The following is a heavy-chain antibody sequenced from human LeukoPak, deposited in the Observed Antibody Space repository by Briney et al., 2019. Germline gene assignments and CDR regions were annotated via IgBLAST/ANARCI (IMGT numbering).Heavy chain of an antibody. V-gene: IGHV3-48*03. CDR3: ASGPIRYSYGGPYYFDY. J-gene: IGHJ4*02. Sequence: PSGGSLRLSCAASGFTFSSYEMNWVRQAPGKGLEWVSYISSGGSTIYYADSVKGRFTISRDNAKNSLYLQMNSLRAEDTAVYYCASGPIRYSYGGPYYFDYWGQGTLVTVSS. CDR1: GFTFSSYE. CDR2: ISSGGSTI. D-gene: IGHD5-18*01.